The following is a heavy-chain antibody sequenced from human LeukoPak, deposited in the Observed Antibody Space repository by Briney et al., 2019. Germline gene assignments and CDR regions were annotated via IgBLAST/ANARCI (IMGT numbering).Heavy chain of an antibody. CDR1: GFTFSSYS. V-gene: IGHV3-21*04. J-gene: IGHJ4*02. CDR2: ISSSSSYI. Sequence: GGSLRLSCAASGFTFSSYSMNWVRQAPGKGLEWVSSISSSSSYIYYADSVKGRFTISRDNSKNTLYLQMNSLRAEDTAVYYCAKEGSGWFSENFDYWGQGTLVTVSS. D-gene: IGHD6-19*01. CDR3: AKEGSGWFSENFDY.